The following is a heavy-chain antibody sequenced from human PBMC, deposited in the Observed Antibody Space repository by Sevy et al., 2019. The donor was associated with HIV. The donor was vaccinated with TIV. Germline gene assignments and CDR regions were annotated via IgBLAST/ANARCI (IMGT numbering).Heavy chain of an antibody. Sequence: SETLSLTCTVSGGSVTSGNYYWTWIRQPPGKGLEWIGYISYSGNTKYNPSLKSRVIISVDTSKTQFSLTLSSVTAADTAVDYGARVREAIYYFGMDVWGQGTTVTVSS. CDR1: GGSVTSGNYY. J-gene: IGHJ6*02. CDR2: ISYSGNT. V-gene: IGHV4-61*01. CDR3: ARVREAIYYFGMDV.